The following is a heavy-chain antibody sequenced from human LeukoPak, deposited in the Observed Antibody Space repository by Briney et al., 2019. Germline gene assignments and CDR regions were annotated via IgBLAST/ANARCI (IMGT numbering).Heavy chain of an antibody. CDR2: IYSGGST. J-gene: IGHJ4*02. Sequence: GGSLKLSCAASGFTFSSYGMSWVRQAPGKGLEWVSVIYSGGSTYYADSVKGRFTISRDNSKNTLYLQMNSLRAEDTAVYYCARSSGWYSYYFDYWGQGTLVTVSS. D-gene: IGHD6-19*01. V-gene: IGHV3-53*01. CDR3: ARSSGWYSYYFDY. CDR1: GFTFSSYG.